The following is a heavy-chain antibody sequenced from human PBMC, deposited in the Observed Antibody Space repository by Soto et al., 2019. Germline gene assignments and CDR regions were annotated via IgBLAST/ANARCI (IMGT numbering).Heavy chain of an antibody. D-gene: IGHD3-3*01. J-gene: IGHJ5*02. CDR3: ATLGHYDFWSGFRKGNWFDP. CDR2: INHSGST. V-gene: IGHV4-34*01. Sequence: PSETLSLTCAVYGGSFIGYYGTWIRQPPGKGQEWIGEINHSGSTNYNPSLKSRVTISADASKNQFSLRLSSVTAADTAVYYCATLGHYDFWSGFRKGNWFDPWGQRTLVTVSS. CDR1: GGSFIGYY.